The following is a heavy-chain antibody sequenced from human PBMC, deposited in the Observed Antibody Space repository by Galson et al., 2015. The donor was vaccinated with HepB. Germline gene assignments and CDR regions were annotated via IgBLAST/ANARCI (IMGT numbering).Heavy chain of an antibody. CDR3: VRAVGHLGYDFGY. D-gene: IGHD5-12*01. CDR2: INSDGSST. CDR1: GFTFSSYW. V-gene: IGHV3-74*01. Sequence: SLRLSCAASGFTFSSYWMHWVRQAPGKGLVWISRINSDGSSTIYADSVKGRFTISRDNARNSLYLQMNSLRPEDTAVYYCVRAVGHLGYDFGYWGQGTLVTVSS. J-gene: IGHJ4*02.